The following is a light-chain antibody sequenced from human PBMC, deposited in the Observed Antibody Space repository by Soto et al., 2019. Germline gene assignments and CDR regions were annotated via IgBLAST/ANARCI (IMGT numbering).Light chain of an antibody. Sequence: QSVLTQPPSVSAAPGQTVTISCSGSSSNIGNNYLSWYQQLPGRAPKLLIYDNNKRPSGIPDRFSGSKSGTSATLGITGLQTGDEADYYCGTWDSSLSAGVFGGGTKLTVL. CDR2: DNN. CDR3: GTWDSSLSAGV. CDR1: SSNIGNNY. J-gene: IGLJ2*01. V-gene: IGLV1-51*01.